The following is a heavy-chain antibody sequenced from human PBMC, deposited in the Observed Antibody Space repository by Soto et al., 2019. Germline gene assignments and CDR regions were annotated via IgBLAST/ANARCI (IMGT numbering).Heavy chain of an antibody. CDR1: GYSISSGYY. CDR3: ARASPAKGIAVAGTWFGY. D-gene: IGHD6-19*01. Sequence: ETLSLTCAVSGYSISSGYYWGWIRQPPGKGLEWIGSIYHSGSTYYNPSLKSRVTISVDTSKNQFSLKLSSVTAADTAVYYCARASPAKGIAVAGTWFGYWGQGTLVTVSS. V-gene: IGHV4-38-2*01. J-gene: IGHJ4*02. CDR2: IYHSGST.